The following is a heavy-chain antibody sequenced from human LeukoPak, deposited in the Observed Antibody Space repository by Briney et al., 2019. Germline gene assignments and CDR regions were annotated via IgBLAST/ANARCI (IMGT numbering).Heavy chain of an antibody. V-gene: IGHV1-69*13. Sequence: SVKVSCKASGGTFSSYAISWVRQAPGQGLEWMGGIIPIFGTANYAQKSQGRVTITADESTSTAYMELSSLRSEDTAVYCCARDSDGSVGVCYYWGQGTLVTVSS. D-gene: IGHD5/OR15-5a*01. CDR2: IIPIFGTA. CDR1: GGTFSSYA. CDR3: ARDSDGSVGVCYY. J-gene: IGHJ4*02.